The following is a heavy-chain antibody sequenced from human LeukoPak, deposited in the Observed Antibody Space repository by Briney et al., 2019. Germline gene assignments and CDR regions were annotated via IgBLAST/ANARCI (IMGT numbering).Heavy chain of an antibody. V-gene: IGHV4-30-2*01. D-gene: IGHD4-17*01. J-gene: IGHJ4*02. CDR2: IYHSGST. CDR3: ARGRVYGDYFDY. Sequence: SETLSLTCTVSGGSISSGGYYWSWIRQPPGKGLEWIGYIYHSGSTYYNPSLKSRVTISVDRSKNQFSLKLSSVTAADTAVYYCARGRVYGDYFDYWGQGTLVTVSS. CDR1: GGSISSGGYY.